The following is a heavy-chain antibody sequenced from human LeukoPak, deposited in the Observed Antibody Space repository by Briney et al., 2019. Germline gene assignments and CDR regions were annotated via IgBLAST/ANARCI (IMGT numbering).Heavy chain of an antibody. D-gene: IGHD5-18*01. V-gene: IGHV3-23*01. CDR3: ARGTAIVTP. CDR2: ITNSGGST. J-gene: IGHJ5*02. Sequence: PGGSLRLSCAASGFTFSSYAMSWVRQAPGKGLEWVSSITNSGGSTYYADSVKGRFTISRDNSKNTLYLQMNGLRAEDTAVYYCARGTAIVTPWGQGTLVTVSS. CDR1: GFTFSSYA.